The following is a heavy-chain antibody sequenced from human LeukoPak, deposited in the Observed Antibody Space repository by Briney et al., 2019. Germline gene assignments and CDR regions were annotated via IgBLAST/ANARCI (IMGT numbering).Heavy chain of an antibody. J-gene: IGHJ4*02. V-gene: IGHV4-59*01. D-gene: IGHD6-19*01. Sequence: SETLSLTCTVSGGSISSYYWSWIRQPPGKGLEWIGYIYYSGSTNYDPSLKSRVTISVDTSKNQFSLKLSSVTAADTAVYYCARESRSYSSGWSRNFDYWGQGTLVTVSS. CDR1: GGSISSYY. CDR2: IYYSGST. CDR3: ARESRSYSSGWSRNFDY.